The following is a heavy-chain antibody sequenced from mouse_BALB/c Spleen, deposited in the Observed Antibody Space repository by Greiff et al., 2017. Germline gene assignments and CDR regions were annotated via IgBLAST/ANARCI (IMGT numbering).Heavy chain of an antibody. CDR2: IDPENGNT. CDR1: GFNIKDYY. J-gene: IGHJ4*01. D-gene: IGHD1-1*01. V-gene: IGHV14-1*02. Sequence: VQLQQSGAELVRPGALVKLSCKASGFNIKDYYMHWVKQRPEQGLEWIGWIDPENGNTIYDPKFQGKASITADTSSNTAYLQLSSLTSEDTAVYYCAFSGSNYAMDYWGQGTSVTVSS. CDR3: AFSGSNYAMDY.